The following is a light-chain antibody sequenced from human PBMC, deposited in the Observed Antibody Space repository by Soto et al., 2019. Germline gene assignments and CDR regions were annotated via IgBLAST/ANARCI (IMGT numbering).Light chain of an antibody. J-gene: IGKJ5*01. CDR1: QSVSSN. CDR2: GAS. CDR3: QQRSNWPIT. V-gene: IGKV3-11*01. Sequence: EIVITQSPATLSVSPVERSTLSCRASQSVSSNLAWYQQKPGQAPRLLIYGASSRATGIPDRFSGSGSGTDFTLTISSLEPEDFAVYYCQQRSNWPITFGQGTRLEIK.